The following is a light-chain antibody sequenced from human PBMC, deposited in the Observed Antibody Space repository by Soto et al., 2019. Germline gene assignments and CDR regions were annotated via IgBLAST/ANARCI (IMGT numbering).Light chain of an antibody. CDR2: GAS. Sequence: EIVLTQSPGTLSLSPGEGATLSCRAIQSVSSTYLAWYQQKAGQAPRLLIYGASSRATGIPDRFSGSGSGTDFTLTISRLEPEDFAVYYCQHYESSSSITFGHGTRLEIK. CDR1: QSVSSTY. V-gene: IGKV3-20*01. CDR3: QHYESSSSIT. J-gene: IGKJ5*01.